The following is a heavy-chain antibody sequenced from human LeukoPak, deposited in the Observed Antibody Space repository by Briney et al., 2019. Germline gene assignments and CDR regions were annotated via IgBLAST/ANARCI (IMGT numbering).Heavy chain of an antibody. D-gene: IGHD3-16*01. J-gene: IGHJ4*02. CDR2: ISWNSGSI. CDR1: GFTFDDYA. CDR3: AKDSRGFDY. Sequence: GGSLRLSCAASGFTFDDYAMHWVRQAPGKGLEWVSGISWNSGSIGYADSVKGRFTISRDNAKNSLYLQMDSLRAEVTALYYCAKDSRGFDYWGQGTLVTVSS. V-gene: IGHV3-9*01.